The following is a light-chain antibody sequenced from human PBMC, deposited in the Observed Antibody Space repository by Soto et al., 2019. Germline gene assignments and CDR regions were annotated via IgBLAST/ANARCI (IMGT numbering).Light chain of an antibody. Sequence: EVVITQSPAPLSVSPGERAPLSCRASQSVSINLAWYQQKPGQAPRLLIHGASTRAIGIPARFSGSGSGTEFTLTISSLQSEDFAVYYCQQYNNWPPWTFGQGTKVDIK. J-gene: IGKJ1*01. CDR2: GAS. CDR1: QSVSIN. V-gene: IGKV3-15*01. CDR3: QQYNNWPPWT.